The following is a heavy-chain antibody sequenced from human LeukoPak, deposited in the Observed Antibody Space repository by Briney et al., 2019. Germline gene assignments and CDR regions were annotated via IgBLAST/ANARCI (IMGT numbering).Heavy chain of an antibody. Sequence: GGSLRLSCTASGFTFGDYAMSWVRQAPGKGLEWVGFIRSKAYGGTTEYAASVKGRFTISRDGSKSIAYLQMNSLKTEGTAVYYCTRNPHCSSTSCYPDYWGQGTLVTVSS. CDR1: GFTFGDYA. J-gene: IGHJ4*02. D-gene: IGHD2-2*01. V-gene: IGHV3-49*04. CDR3: TRNPHCSSTSCYPDY. CDR2: IRSKAYGGTT.